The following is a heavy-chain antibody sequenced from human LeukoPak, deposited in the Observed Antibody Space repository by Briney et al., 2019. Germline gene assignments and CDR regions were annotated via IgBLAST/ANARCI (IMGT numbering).Heavy chain of an antibody. CDR1: GDSISTSSYY. D-gene: IGHD5-24*01. V-gene: IGHV4-39*07. CDR3: ARVGDGYIIAPPAYYYYYMDV. Sequence: SETLSLTCSVSGDSISTSSYYWGWIRQPPGKGLEWIGTIYYSGSTYYNPSLKSRVTISVDTSKNQFSLKLSSVTAADTAVYYCARVGDGYIIAPPAYYYYYMDVWGKGTTVTVSS. CDR2: IYYSGST. J-gene: IGHJ6*03.